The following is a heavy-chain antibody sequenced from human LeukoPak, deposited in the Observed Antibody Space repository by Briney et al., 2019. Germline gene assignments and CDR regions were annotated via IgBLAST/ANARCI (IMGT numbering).Heavy chain of an antibody. V-gene: IGHV3-30*02. CDR3: TKDHPDSQDY. CDR1: GFTFRSYS. Sequence: GGSLRLSCAASGFTFRSYSMNCVRQAPGRGVEWVAINRYDGRNKYYADSLKGRFTISRDNSKNTLYLQINSLRAEDTAVYYCTKDHPDSQDYWGQGTLVTVST. J-gene: IGHJ4*02. CDR2: NRYDGRNK. D-gene: IGHD1-14*01.